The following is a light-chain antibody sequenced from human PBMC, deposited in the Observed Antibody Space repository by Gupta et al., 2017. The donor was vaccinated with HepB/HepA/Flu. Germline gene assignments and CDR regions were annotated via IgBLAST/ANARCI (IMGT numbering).Light chain of an antibody. J-gene: IGKJ2*01. Sequence: DIVLTQSPGTLSLSLGERATLSCRASQSLDSRYLAWYQKKRGQAPRLLIYGASNGATGIPDRFSGSGSGTDFTLTISRLEPEDFVLYYCQQYLRSPFTFGQGTKLEI. CDR1: QSLDSRY. CDR2: GAS. V-gene: IGKV3-20*01. CDR3: QQYLRSPFT.